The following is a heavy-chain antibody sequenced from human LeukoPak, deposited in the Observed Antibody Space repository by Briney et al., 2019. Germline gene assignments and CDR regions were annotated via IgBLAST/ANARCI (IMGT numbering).Heavy chain of an antibody. CDR3: ARVAGYSYGPFDY. CDR2: VYYSGST. CDR1: GGSISSSSYY. Sequence: PSETLSLTCTVSGGSISSSSYYWGWIRQPPGKGLEWIGSVYYSGSTYYNPSLKSRVTISVDTSKNQFSLKLSSVTAADTAVYYCARVAGYSYGPFDYWGQGTLVTVSS. V-gene: IGHV4-39*07. D-gene: IGHD5-18*01. J-gene: IGHJ4*02.